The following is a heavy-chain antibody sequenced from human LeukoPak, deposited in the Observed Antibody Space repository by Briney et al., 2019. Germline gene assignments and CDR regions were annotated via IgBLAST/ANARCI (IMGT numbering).Heavy chain of an antibody. CDR1: GGTFSSYA. J-gene: IGHJ4*02. V-gene: IGHV1-69*04. D-gene: IGHD3-22*01. CDR2: IIPILGIA. CDR3: ARADYYDSSGTTPDY. Sequence: SVKVSCKASGGTFSSYAISWVRQAPGQGLEWMGRIIPILGIANYAQKFQGRATITADKSTSTAYMELSSLRSEDTAVYYCARADYYDSSGTTPDYWGQGTLVTVSS.